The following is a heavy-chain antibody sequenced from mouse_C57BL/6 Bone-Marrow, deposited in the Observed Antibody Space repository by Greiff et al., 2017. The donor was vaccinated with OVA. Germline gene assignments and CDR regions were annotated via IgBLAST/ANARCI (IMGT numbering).Heavy chain of an antibody. V-gene: IGHV5-17*01. CDR2: ISSGSSTI. D-gene: IGHD2-4*01. CDR1: GFTFSDYG. CDR3: GLKAWFAY. J-gene: IGHJ3*01. Sequence: EVHLVESGGGLVKPGGSLKLSCAASGFTFSDYGMHWVRQAPEKGLEWVAYISSGSSTIYYADTVKVRFTISRDNAKNTLFLQMTSLRSEDTAMYYCGLKAWFAYWGQGTLVTVSA.